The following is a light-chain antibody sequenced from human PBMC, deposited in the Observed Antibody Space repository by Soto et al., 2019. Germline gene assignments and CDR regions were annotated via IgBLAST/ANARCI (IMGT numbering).Light chain of an antibody. V-gene: IGLV2-8*01. CDR1: SSDVGGYNY. CDR2: EVS. CDR3: SSYAGSNNFDV. J-gene: IGLJ1*01. Sequence: QSALTQPPSASGSPGQSVTISCTGTSSDVGGYNYVSWYQQHPGKAPKLVIYEVSKRPSGVPDRFSGSKSGNTASLTVSGPQAEDEADYYCSSYAGSNNFDVFGTGTKVTVL.